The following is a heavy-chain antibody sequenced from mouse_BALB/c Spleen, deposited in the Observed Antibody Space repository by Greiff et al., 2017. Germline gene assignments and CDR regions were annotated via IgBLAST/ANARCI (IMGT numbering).Heavy chain of an antibody. J-gene: IGHJ2*01. V-gene: IGHV1-4*01. CDR1: GYTFTSYW. CDR3: ASLDFDY. Sequence: QVQLQQSGTVLARPGASVKMSCKASGYTFTSYWMHWVKQRPGQGLEWIGYINPSTGYTEYNQKFKDKATLTADKSSSTAYMQLSSLTSEDSAVYYCASLDFDYWGQGTTLTVSS. CDR2: INPSTGYT.